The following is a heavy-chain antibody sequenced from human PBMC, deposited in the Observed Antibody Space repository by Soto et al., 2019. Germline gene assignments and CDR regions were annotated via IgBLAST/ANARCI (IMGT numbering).Heavy chain of an antibody. CDR3: ARRYGGAFDI. CDR2: IKYSGTT. Sequence: PSETLSLTCAVSGGSISSSRCHWGWIRQPPGKGLEWIASIKYSGTTFYNPSLKSRVTLSVDTSKNQFSLKLSSVTAADTAVYYCARRYGGAFDIWGQGTMVTVSS. CDR1: GGSISSSRCH. D-gene: IGHD3-10*01. V-gene: IGHV4-39*01. J-gene: IGHJ3*02.